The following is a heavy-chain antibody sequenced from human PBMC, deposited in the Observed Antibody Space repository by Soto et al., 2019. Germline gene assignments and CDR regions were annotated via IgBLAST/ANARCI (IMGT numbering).Heavy chain of an antibody. CDR1: GGSISSSSYY. D-gene: IGHD5-12*01. V-gene: IGHV4-39*01. Sequence: QLQLQESGPGLVKPSETLSLTCTVSGGSISSSSYYWGWIRQPPGKGLEWIGIIYYSGSTYYNPSLQSRVTISVDTSKNLFSLKLSSVTAADTAVYYCARRGGVATNAFDIWGQGTMVTVSS. CDR3: ARRGGVATNAFDI. J-gene: IGHJ3*02. CDR2: IYYSGST.